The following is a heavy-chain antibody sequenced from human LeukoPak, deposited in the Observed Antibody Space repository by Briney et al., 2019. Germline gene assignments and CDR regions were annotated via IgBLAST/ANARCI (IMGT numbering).Heavy chain of an antibody. D-gene: IGHD5-24*01. CDR3: ARPAEMATIMAFDY. CDR1: GYSFTTYW. J-gene: IGHJ4*02. Sequence: GESLKISCKGSGYSFTTYWIGWVRQMPGKGLEWMGIIYPDDSDSRYSPSFQGQVTISADKSISTAYLQWSSLKASDTAMYYCARPAEMATIMAFDYWGQGTLVTVSS. V-gene: IGHV5-51*01. CDR2: IYPDDSDS.